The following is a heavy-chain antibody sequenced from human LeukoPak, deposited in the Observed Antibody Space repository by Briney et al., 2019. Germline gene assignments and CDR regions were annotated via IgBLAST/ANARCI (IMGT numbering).Heavy chain of an antibody. CDR1: GFTFSSYS. CDR3: ARERIVGATLGDY. J-gene: IGHJ4*02. D-gene: IGHD1-26*01. CDR2: ISSSSSTI. Sequence: GGSLGLSCAASGFTFSSYSMNWVRQAPGKGLEWVSYISSSSSTIYYADSVKGRFTISRDNAKNSLYLQMNSLRDEDTAVYYCARERIVGATLGDYWGQGTLVTVSS. V-gene: IGHV3-48*02.